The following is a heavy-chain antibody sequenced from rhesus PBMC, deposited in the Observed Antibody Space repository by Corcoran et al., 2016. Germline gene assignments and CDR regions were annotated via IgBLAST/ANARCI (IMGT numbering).Heavy chain of an antibody. CDR1: GFTFSSYG. CDR2: INTGGGST. D-gene: IGHD6-25*01. J-gene: IGHJ4*01. V-gene: IGHV3-22*01. CDR3: ARTPYSGSPDY. Sequence: EVQLVESGGGLVQPGGSLRLSCAASGFTFSSYGMPWALQAPGKGQQWVSAINTGGGSTWYTDPVKGRFTISRENAKNTLYLQMDSLRAEDTAVYYCARTPYSGSPDYWGQGVLVTVSS.